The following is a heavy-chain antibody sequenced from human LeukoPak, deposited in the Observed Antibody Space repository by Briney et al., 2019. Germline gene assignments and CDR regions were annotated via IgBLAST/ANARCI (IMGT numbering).Heavy chain of an antibody. Sequence: GASVKVSCKASGYTFTGYYMHWVRQAPGQGHEWMGWINPNSGGTNYAQKFQGRVTMTRDTSISTAYMELSRLRSDDTAVYYCARAPSAEYSSSSPFGYWGQGTLITVSS. CDR2: INPNSGGT. V-gene: IGHV1-2*02. CDR3: ARAPSAEYSSSSPFGY. D-gene: IGHD6-6*01. CDR1: GYTFTGYY. J-gene: IGHJ4*02.